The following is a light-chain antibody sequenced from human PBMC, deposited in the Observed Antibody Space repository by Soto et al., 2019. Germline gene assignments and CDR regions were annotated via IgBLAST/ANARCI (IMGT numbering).Light chain of an antibody. CDR1: QSVSSSY. V-gene: IGKV3-20*01. Sequence: EIVLTQSPGTLSLSPGERATLSCRASQSVSSSYLAWYQQKPGQAPRLLIYGASSRATGIPDRFSGSGSGTDFTLTISRLEPEDCAVYYCQQYGSSPPITFGGGPKVDIK. CDR2: GAS. CDR3: QQYGSSPPIT. J-gene: IGKJ4*01.